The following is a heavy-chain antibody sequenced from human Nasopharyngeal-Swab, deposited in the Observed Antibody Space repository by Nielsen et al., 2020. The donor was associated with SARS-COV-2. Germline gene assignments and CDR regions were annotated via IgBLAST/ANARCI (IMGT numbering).Heavy chain of an antibody. CDR3: AREWDIAAAGNAFDM. Sequence: GESLKISCAASGFTFSTYWMHWVRQAPGKGLEWIAQITGDGSKTNYADSVKGRFTISRDNSKNTLYLQMNSRRAEDTAVYYCAREWDIAAAGNAFDMWGQGTMVTVSS. CDR2: ITGDGSKT. CDR1: GFTFSTYW. J-gene: IGHJ3*02. D-gene: IGHD6-13*01. V-gene: IGHV3-74*01.